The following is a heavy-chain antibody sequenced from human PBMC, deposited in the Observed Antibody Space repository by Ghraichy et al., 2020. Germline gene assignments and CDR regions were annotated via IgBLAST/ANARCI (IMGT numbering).Heavy chain of an antibody. CDR3: AREDERGYSGYVFWYYGLDV. D-gene: IGHD5-12*01. J-gene: IGHJ6*02. CDR1: GDSVSSNSAA. V-gene: IGHV6-1*01. CDR2: TYYRSKWYN. Sequence: SQTLSLTCAISGDSVSSNSAAWNWIRQSPSRGLEWLGRTYYRSKWYNDYAESVKSRITINPDTSKNQFSLQLNSVTPEDTAVHYWAREDERGYSGYVFWYYGLDVWGQGTTVTVSS.